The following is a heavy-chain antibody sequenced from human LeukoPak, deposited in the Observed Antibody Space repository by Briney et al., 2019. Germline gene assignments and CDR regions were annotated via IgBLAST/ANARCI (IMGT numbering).Heavy chain of an antibody. CDR1: GFTFIDYA. Sequence: SGGSLRLSCEASGFTFIDYAMHWVRQAPGKGLQWVAVISYDGNMKYYEDSVEGRFTISRDNSKNTLYLQMNSLRVDDTAVYFCARDPAYGGSSGLHLDFWGRGTLVAVSS. V-gene: IGHV3-30*04. CDR2: ISYDGNMK. CDR3: ARDPAYGGSSGLHLDF. D-gene: IGHD4/OR15-4a*01. J-gene: IGHJ4*02.